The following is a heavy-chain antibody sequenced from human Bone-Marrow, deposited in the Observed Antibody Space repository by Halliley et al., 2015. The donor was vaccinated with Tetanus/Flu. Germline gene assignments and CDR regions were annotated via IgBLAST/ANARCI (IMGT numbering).Heavy chain of an antibody. CDR2: IYHGGNT. J-gene: IGHJ5*02. D-gene: IGHD3-16*02. Sequence: EIYHGGNTNYNPSLKSRVIMSVDKSKNQFSLRLTSVTVADTAVYYCVRGRDYVWGSYRSGWFDPWGQGILVSVSS. CDR3: VRGRDYVWGSYRSGWFDP. V-gene: IGHV4-4*02.